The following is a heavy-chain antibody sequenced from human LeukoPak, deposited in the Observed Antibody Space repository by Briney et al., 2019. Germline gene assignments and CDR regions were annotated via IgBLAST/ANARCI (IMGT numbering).Heavy chain of an antibody. J-gene: IGHJ4*02. Sequence: GGSLRLSCAASGFTFSSYAMHWVRQAPGKGLEWVAVISYDGSNKYYADSVKGRFTISRDNSKNTLYLQMNSLRAEDTAMYYCVCDPIKGPIDSSGYLNGFDYWGQGTLVTVSS. CDR3: VCDPIKGPIDSSGYLNGFDY. CDR2: ISYDGSNK. D-gene: IGHD3-22*01. CDR1: GFTFSSYA. V-gene: IGHV3-30-3*01.